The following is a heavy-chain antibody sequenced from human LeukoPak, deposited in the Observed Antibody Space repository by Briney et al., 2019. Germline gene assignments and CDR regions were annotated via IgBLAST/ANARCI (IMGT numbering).Heavy chain of an antibody. Sequence: SETLSLTCAVYGGSFSGYYWSWIRQPPGKGLEWIGEINDSGSTNYNPSLKSRVTISVDTSKNQFSLKLSSVTAADTAVYYCARGFPYSSSWYLRWFDPWGQGTLVTVSS. V-gene: IGHV4-34*01. CDR3: ARGFPYSSSWYLRWFDP. D-gene: IGHD6-13*01. J-gene: IGHJ5*02. CDR1: GGSFSGYY. CDR2: INDSGST.